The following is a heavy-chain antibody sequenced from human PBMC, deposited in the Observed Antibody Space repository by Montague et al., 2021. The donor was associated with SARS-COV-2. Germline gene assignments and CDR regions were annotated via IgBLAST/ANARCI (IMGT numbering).Heavy chain of an antibody. J-gene: IGHJ6*02. Sequence: CAISGDSVVELRRRSEEHTSNSSHQLNSYAGSCLKKKRYNDYAVSVRGRVTINPDTSKNQFSLQLNSVTPEDTAIYYCTSGREGNYNVMDVWGQGTTVTVSS. CDR3: TSGREGNYNVMDV. D-gene: IGHD1-1*01. CDR1: GDSVVELRRR. CDR2: SCLKKKRYN. V-gene: IGHV6-1*01.